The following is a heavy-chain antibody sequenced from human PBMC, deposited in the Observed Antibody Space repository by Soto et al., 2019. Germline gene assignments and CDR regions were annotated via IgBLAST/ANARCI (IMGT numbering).Heavy chain of an antibody. Sequence: EVQLVESGGDLVQRGGALRISCAASGFDVSNTDMSWVRQAPGKGLEWVSVIYSGGYTNYADSVKGRFIVSRDSPKNTLYLQMDSLRAEDTAVYYCAREAIIVIAAPEYYFDYWGQGTLVTVSS. CDR1: GFDVSNTD. V-gene: IGHV3-66*01. D-gene: IGHD3-22*01. CDR3: AREAIIVIAAPEYYFDY. CDR2: IYSGGYT. J-gene: IGHJ4*02.